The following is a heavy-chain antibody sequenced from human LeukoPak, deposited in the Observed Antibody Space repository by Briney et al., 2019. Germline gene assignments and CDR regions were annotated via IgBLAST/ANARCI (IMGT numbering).Heavy chain of an antibody. J-gene: IGHJ4*02. D-gene: IGHD4-17*01. CDR1: GFTFSSYE. CDR2: ISSGGSVI. V-gene: IGHV3-48*03. Sequence: GGCLRLSCAASGFTFSSYEMNWVRQAPGKGLEWVSYISSGGSVIYYADSVKGRFTISRDNAKNSLYLQMNSLRAEDTAVYYCARDFYGDYPFFDYWGQGTLVTVSS. CDR3: ARDFYGDYPFFDY.